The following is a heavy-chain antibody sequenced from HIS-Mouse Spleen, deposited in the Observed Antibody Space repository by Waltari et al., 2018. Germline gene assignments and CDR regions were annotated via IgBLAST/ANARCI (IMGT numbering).Heavy chain of an antibody. CDR1: GRSISSYY. D-gene: IGHD2-15*01. CDR3: ARGGLLAATYYFDY. Sequence: QVQLQESGPGLVKPSETLSLPCTVPGRSISSYYWSWIRQPPGKGLEWIGYIYYSGSTNYNPSLKSRVTISVDTSKNQFSLKLSSVTAADTAVYYCARGGLLAATYYFDYWGQGTLVTVSS. CDR2: IYYSGST. J-gene: IGHJ4*02. V-gene: IGHV4-59*08.